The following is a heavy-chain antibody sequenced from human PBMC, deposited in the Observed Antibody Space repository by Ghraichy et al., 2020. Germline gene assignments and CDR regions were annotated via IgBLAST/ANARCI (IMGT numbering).Heavy chain of an antibody. D-gene: IGHD4-11*01. V-gene: IGHV3-23*01. J-gene: IGHJ4*02. CDR3: AKDQEDGYSISTGGNFDY. CDR1: GFTFSSYA. Sequence: GESLNISCAASGFTFSSYAMSWVRQAPGKGLEWVSAISGSGGSTYYADSVKGRFTISRDNSKNTLYLQMNSLRAEDTAVYYCAKDQEDGYSISTGGNFDYWGQGTLVTVSS. CDR2: ISGSGGST.